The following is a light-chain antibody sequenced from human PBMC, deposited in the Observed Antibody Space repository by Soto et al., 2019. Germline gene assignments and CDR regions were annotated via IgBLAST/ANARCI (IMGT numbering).Light chain of an antibody. Sequence: EIVLTQSPATLSLSPGERAALSCRASQSLRSYLAWYQKKPGQAPRLLIYGASSRATGIPDRFSGSGSGTDFTLTISRLEPEDFAVYYCQQYGSSITFGQGTRLEI. CDR3: QQYGSSIT. V-gene: IGKV3-20*01. J-gene: IGKJ5*01. CDR2: GAS. CDR1: QSLRSY.